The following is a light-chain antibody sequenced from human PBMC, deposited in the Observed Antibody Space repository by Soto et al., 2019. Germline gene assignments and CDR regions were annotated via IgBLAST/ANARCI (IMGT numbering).Light chain of an antibody. J-gene: IGKJ3*01. CDR1: QSVGST. Sequence: EIVLTQSPATLSLSPGGRATLSCRASQSVGSTLAWYQQLPGQAPRLLIYDTSNRATGIPARFSGSGSGTDFALTISRLETDDSAVYYCQQYGGSPFTFGPGTKVDIK. CDR2: DTS. CDR3: QQYGGSPFT. V-gene: IGKV3-20*01.